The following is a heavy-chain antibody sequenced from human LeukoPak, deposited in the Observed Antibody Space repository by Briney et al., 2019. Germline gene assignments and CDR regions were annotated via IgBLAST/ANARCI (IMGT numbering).Heavy chain of an antibody. V-gene: IGHV3-74*01. D-gene: IGHD5-12*01. CDR3: ARSASGYDA. Sequence: GGSLRLSCAASGFTFSSYAMSWVRQAPGKGLVWVSRIDDDGAGTTYADSVKGRFTISRDNAKNTLYLQMNSLRVEDTAVYYCARSASGYDAWGQGTLVTVSS. CDR1: GFTFSSYA. CDR2: IDDDGAGT. J-gene: IGHJ5*02.